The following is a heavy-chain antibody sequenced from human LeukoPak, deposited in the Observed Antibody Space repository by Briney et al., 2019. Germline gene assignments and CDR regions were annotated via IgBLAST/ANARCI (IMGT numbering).Heavy chain of an antibody. CDR2: IYTSGST. CDR1: GGSISSYY. CDR3: ARDARFTSNWHWSFDY. V-gene: IGHV4-4*07. D-gene: IGHD6-13*01. J-gene: IGHJ4*02. Sequence: SEALSLTCTVSGGSISSYYWSWIRQPAGKGLEWIGRIYTSGSTNYNPSLKSRVTMSVDTSKNQFSLKLSSVTAADTAVYYCARDARFTSNWHWSFDYWGQGTLVTVSS.